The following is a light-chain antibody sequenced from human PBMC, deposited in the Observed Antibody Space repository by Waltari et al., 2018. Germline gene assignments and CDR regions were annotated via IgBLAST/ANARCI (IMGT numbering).Light chain of an antibody. Sequence: EIVMTQSPPTLSVSPGERPTLSCRASQSIGNHLAWYQQKPGQAPRLLISGASTRATGIPARFSGSGSGTEFTLTINSLQSEDFAVYYCQQYNNWPPFTFGPGTKVDIK. J-gene: IGKJ3*01. V-gene: IGKV3D-15*01. CDR1: QSIGNH. CDR3: QQYNNWPPFT. CDR2: GAS.